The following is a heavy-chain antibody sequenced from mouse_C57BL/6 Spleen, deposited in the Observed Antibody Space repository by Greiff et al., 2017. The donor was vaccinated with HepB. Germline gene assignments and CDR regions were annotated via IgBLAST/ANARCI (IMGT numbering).Heavy chain of an antibody. CDR2: IYPGDGDT. CDR3: AREEIY. Sequence: VKLMESGPELVKPGDSVKISCKASGYAFSSSWMNWVKQRPGKGLEWIGRIYPGDGDTNYNGKFKGKATLTADKSSSTAYMQLSSLTSEDSAVYFCAREEIYWGQGTTLTVSS. CDR1: GYAFSSSW. V-gene: IGHV1-82*01. J-gene: IGHJ2*01.